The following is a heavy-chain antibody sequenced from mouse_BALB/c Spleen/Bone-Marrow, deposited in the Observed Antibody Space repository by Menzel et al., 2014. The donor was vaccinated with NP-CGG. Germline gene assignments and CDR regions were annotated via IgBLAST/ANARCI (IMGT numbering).Heavy chain of an antibody. D-gene: IGHD1-1*01. CDR2: INPSNGRT. CDR1: GYTFTSYW. V-gene: IGHV1S81*02. J-gene: IGHJ2*01. Sequence: QVQLEESGAELVKPGASVKLSCKASGYTFTSYWMHWVKQRPGQGLEWIGEINPSNGRTNYNEKFKSKATLTVDKSSSTAYMQLSSLTSEDSAVYYCARRTTTVVATDYWGQGNTLTVSS. CDR3: ARRTTTVVATDY.